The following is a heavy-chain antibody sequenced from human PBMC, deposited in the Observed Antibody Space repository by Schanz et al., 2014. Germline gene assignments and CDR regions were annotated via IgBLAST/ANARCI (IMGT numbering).Heavy chain of an antibody. V-gene: IGHV3-23*04. CDR1: GFTFSTHA. CDR2: MNESHSTI. Sequence: EVQLVESGGGLVQPGGSLRLSCAASGFTFSTHAIHWVRQAPGKGLEWVSAMNESHSTIYYADSVRGRFTISRDNAENTLFLQMNSLRAEDTAVYYCARKVVATIGGYYDNWGQGTLVIVSS. J-gene: IGHJ4*02. CDR3: ARKVVATIGGYYDN. D-gene: IGHD5-12*01.